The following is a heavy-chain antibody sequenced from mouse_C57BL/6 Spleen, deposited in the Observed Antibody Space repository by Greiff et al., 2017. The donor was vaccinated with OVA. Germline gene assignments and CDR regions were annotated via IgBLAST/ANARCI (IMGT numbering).Heavy chain of an antibody. J-gene: IGHJ1*03. Sequence: QVQLQQPGAELVMPGASVKLSCKASGYTFTSYWMHWVKQRPGQGLEWIGEIDPSDSYTNYNQKFKGKSTLTVDKYSSTAYMQLSSLTSEDSAVYYCARPYGSSYEYFDVWGTGTTVTVSS. CDR1: GYTFTSYW. CDR3: ARPYGSSYEYFDV. CDR2: IDPSDSYT. D-gene: IGHD1-1*01. V-gene: IGHV1-69*01.